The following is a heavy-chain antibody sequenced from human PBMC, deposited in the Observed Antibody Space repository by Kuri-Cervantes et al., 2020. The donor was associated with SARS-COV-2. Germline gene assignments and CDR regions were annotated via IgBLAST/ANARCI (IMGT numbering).Heavy chain of an antibody. Sequence: GESLKISCAASGFIFSNYGMHWVRQAPGKGLEWVAFIRYDGSNKYYADSVKGRFTVSRDNAKNSLYLQMNSLRAEDTAVYYCARDQGDLYYYYYMDVWGKGTTVTVSS. CDR2: IRYDGSNK. D-gene: IGHD3-16*01. CDR3: ARDQGDLYYYYYMDV. J-gene: IGHJ6*03. V-gene: IGHV3-30*02. CDR1: GFIFSNYG.